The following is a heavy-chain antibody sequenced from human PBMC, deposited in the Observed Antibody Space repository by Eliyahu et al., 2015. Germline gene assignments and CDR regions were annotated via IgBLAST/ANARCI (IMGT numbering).Heavy chain of an antibody. J-gene: IGHJ4*02. V-gene: IGHV3-15*01. CDR2: IKTKSAGGTT. D-gene: IGHD3/OR15-3a*01. Sequence: EVQLVESGGGLVKPGESLRLSCAASGLILSNVWMSWVRQSPGKGLEWVGRIKTKSAGGTTDYPTPAKGRFTISRDDSKNTLYLDIMSLKFEDTAVYYCKTGLDDSGIVSPSVVDYWGQGTLVTVSS. CDR3: KTGLDDSGIVSPSVVDY. CDR1: GLILSNVW.